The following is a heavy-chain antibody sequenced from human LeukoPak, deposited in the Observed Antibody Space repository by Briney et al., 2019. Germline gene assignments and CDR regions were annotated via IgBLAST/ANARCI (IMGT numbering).Heavy chain of an antibody. D-gene: IGHD3-10*01. CDR3: ARDPGYGSGRGNY. Sequence: PSETLSLTCAVYGGSFSGYYWSWIRQPPGKGLEWIGEINHSGSTNYNPSLKSRVTISVDTSKNQFSLKLSSVTAADTAVYYCARDPGYGSGRGNYWGQGTLVTVSS. J-gene: IGHJ4*02. V-gene: IGHV4-34*01. CDR1: GGSFSGYY. CDR2: INHSGST.